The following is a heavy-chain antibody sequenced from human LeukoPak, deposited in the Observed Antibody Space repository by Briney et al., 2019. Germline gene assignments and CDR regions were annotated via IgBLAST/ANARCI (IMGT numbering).Heavy chain of an antibody. V-gene: IGHV4-59*08. Sequence: PSETLSLTCTVSGGSISSYYWSWIRQPPGKGLEWIGYIYYSGSTNYNPSLKSRVTISVDTSKNQFSLKLSSVTAADTAVYYCARHVDVAATGYYYGMDVWGQGTTVTVSS. D-gene: IGHD2-15*01. CDR1: GGSISSYY. J-gene: IGHJ6*02. CDR2: IYYSGST. CDR3: ARHVDVAATGYYYGMDV.